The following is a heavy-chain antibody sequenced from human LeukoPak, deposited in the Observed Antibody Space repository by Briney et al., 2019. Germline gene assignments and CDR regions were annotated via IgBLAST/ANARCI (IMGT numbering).Heavy chain of an antibody. CDR1: GGSFSGYY. J-gene: IGHJ6*02. V-gene: IGHV4-34*01. CDR2: INHSGST. D-gene: IGHD6-13*01. Sequence: PSETLSLTCAAYGGSFSGYYWSWIRQPPGKGLEWIGEINHSGSTNYNPSLKSRVTISVDTSKNQFSLKLSSVTAADTAVYYCALSSSWYNAYYYYGMDVWGQGTTVTVSS. CDR3: ALSSSWYNAYYYYGMDV.